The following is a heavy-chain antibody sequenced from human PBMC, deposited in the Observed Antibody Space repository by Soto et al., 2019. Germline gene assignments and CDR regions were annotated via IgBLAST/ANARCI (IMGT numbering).Heavy chain of an antibody. J-gene: IGHJ5*02. D-gene: IGHD6-13*01. CDR1: GYFFAGYW. Sequence: VQLVQSGTEVKKPGESLKISCKGSGYFFAGYWIAWVRHMPGKGLEWMGIIYPDNSNTKYSRSFQGQVTISADKSSSTAYLQWSSLKASDTAIYYCARQGAAVPTVPLIWFDPWGQGTLVTVSS. V-gene: IGHV5-51*01. CDR2: IYPDNSNT. CDR3: ARQGAAVPTVPLIWFDP.